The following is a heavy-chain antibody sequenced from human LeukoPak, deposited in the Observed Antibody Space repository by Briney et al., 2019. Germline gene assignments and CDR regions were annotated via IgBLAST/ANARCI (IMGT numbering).Heavy chain of an antibody. CDR3: ARQIASAGTAGFDF. CDR1: GGSISSYY. D-gene: IGHD6-13*01. V-gene: IGHV4-59*12. CDR2: IYYSGST. Sequence: SETLSLTCTVSGGSISSYYWRWIRQPPGKGLEWIGYIYYSGSTNYNPSLKSRVTISVDTSKNQFSLRLRSVTAADTAVYYCARQIASAGTAGFDFWGQGALVTVSS. J-gene: IGHJ4*02.